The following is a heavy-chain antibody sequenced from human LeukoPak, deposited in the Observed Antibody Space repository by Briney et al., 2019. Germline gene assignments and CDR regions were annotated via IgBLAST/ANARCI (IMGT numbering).Heavy chain of an antibody. CDR2: INPNSGGT. J-gene: IGHJ4*02. V-gene: IGHV1-2*02. CDR3: ATDGYDSSGYYSKI. D-gene: IGHD3-22*01. Sequence: GASVKVSCKASGYTFTDYYMHWVRQAPGQGLEWMGWINPNSGGTNYAQKFQGRVTMTRDTSISTAYMELSRLRSDDTAVYYCATDGYDSSGYYSKIWGQGTLVTVSS. CDR1: GYTFTDYY.